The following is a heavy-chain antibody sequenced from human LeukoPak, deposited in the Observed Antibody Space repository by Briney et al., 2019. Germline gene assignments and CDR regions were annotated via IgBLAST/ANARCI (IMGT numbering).Heavy chain of an antibody. Sequence: ASVKVSCKASGYTFANYYMHWVRQAPGQGLEWMGMINPSGGRTTYAQKFQGRVTMTRDTSTSTLYMELSSLRSEDTAVYYCARQGSYSHAIGMGYWGQGTLVTVSS. D-gene: IGHD1-26*01. CDR1: GYTFANYY. CDR2: INPSGGRT. V-gene: IGHV1-46*01. CDR3: ARQGSYSHAIGMGY. J-gene: IGHJ4*02.